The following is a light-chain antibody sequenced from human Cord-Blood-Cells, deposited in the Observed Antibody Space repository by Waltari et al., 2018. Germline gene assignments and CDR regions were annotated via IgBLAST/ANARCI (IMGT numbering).Light chain of an antibody. J-gene: IGLJ2*01. CDR2: DVS. Sequence: QSALTQPDSVPGSPGQSITISCTGTSSDVGGYNYVSCYQQHPGKAPKLMIYDVSNRPSGVSNRLSGSKSGNTASLTISGLQAEDEADYYCSSYTSSSTLVFGGGTKLTVL. CDR3: SSYTSSSTLV. V-gene: IGLV2-14*01. CDR1: SSDVGGYNY.